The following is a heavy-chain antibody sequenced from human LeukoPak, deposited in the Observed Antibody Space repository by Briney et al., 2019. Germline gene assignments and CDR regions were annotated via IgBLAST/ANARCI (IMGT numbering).Heavy chain of an antibody. CDR2: INPSGGST. CDR3: ASSPEYYDFWSGYYYYGMDV. V-gene: IGHV1-46*01. J-gene: IGHJ6*02. Sequence: ASVKVSCKASGYTFTGYYMHWVRQAPGQGLEWMGIINPSGGSTSYARKFQGRVTMTRDTSTSTVYMELSSLRSEDTAVYYCASSPEYYDFWSGYYYYGMDVWGQGTTVTVSS. CDR1: GYTFTGYY. D-gene: IGHD3-3*01.